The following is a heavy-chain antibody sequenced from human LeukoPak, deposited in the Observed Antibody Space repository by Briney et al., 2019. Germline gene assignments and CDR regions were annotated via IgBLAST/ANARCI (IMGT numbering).Heavy chain of an antibody. J-gene: IGHJ5*02. V-gene: IGHV3-30-3*01. CDR3: ARDRVYYDSSGYYRRINWFDP. CDR1: GFTFSSYA. CDR2: ISYDGSNK. Sequence: PGGSLRLSCAASGFTFSSYAMHWVRQGPGKGLEWVAVISYDGSNKYYADSVKGRFTISRDNSKNTLYLQMNSLRAEDTAVYYCARDRVYYDSSGYYRRINWFDPWGQGTLVTVSS. D-gene: IGHD3-22*01.